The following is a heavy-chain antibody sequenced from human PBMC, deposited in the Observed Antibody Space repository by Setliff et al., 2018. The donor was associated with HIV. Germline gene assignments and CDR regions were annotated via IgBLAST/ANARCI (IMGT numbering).Heavy chain of an antibody. J-gene: IGHJ6*03. CDR2: IYTSETT. CDR3: ARVVAATHYYYYYMDV. Sequence: SETLSLTCNVSGGSISSGSYYWSWIRQPAGKELEWIGHIYTSETTNYNPSLKSRVTISLDTSSNHFSLKLRSVTATDTAVYYCARVVAATHYYYYYMDVWGKGTTVTVSS. CDR1: GGSISSGSYY. V-gene: IGHV4-61*09. D-gene: IGHD2-15*01.